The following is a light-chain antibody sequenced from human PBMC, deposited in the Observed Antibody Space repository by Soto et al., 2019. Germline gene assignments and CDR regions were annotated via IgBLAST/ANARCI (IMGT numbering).Light chain of an antibody. CDR2: EVT. CDR1: SSDIGFYNY. J-gene: IGLJ1*01. Sequence: QSVLTQPASVSGSPGQSITISCTGTSSDIGFYNYVSWYQHHPGKAPKLIIYEVTNRPSGVSNRFSGSKSGNKASLTISGLQAEDEDDYHCSSYTSTSTIYVSGTGTKVTVL. V-gene: IGLV2-14*01. CDR3: SSYTSTSTIYV.